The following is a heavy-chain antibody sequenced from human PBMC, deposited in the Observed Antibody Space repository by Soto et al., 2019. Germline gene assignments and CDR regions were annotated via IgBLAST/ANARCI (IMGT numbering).Heavy chain of an antibody. V-gene: IGHV1-18*01. CDR2: ISAYNGNT. Sequence: GASVEVCWKASGDGFASCGRRWVRQAPGQGLEWMGWISAYNGNTNYAQKLQGRVTMTTDTSTSTAYMELRSLRSDDTAVYYSAGSGYYHNSGMAVWRQRTTVTVS. CDR3: AGSGYYHNSGMAV. CDR1: GDGFASCG. D-gene: IGHD3-22*01. J-gene: IGHJ6*02.